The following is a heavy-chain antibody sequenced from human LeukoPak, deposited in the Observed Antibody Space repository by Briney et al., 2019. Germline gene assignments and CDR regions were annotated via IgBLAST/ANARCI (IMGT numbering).Heavy chain of an antibody. D-gene: IGHD3-22*01. CDR2: VIPNLGTT. Sequence: SVKVSCKASGGTSNSHAISWVRQAPGQGLEWMGRVIPNLGTTNRAQNFQDRVTLTADKSTNTAYMELTSLTSDDTAVYYCATTNDGGGYQWGDFFDFWGQGTLVTVSS. J-gene: IGHJ4*02. V-gene: IGHV1-69*04. CDR3: ATTNDGGGYQWGDFFDF. CDR1: GGTSNSHA.